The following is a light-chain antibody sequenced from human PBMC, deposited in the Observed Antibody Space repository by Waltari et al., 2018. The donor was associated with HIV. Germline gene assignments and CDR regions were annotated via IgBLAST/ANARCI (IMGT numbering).Light chain of an antibody. CDR1: ALPKQY. V-gene: IGLV3-25*03. CDR3: QSPDSSGSYEV. Sequence: SYELTQPPSVSVSPGQTARITCSGDALPKQYAYWYQQKPGQAPVVVIYNDNERPSGIPERFSGSSSGTTVTLTISGVQAEDEADYYCQSPDSSGSYEVFGGGTRLTVL. CDR2: NDN. J-gene: IGLJ3*02.